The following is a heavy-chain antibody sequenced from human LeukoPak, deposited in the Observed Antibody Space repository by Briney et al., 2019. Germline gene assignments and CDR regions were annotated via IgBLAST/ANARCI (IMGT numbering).Heavy chain of an antibody. D-gene: IGHD4-23*01. CDR3: AKISPLDYGGKPWALDV. CDR1: GFTVSSNY. J-gene: IGHJ3*01. Sequence: GGSLRLSCAASGFTVSSNYMSWVRQAPGKGLEWVSGINPSGGSTYYADSVKGRFTSSRDNSKNTLYLQMNRLRAEDTAVYYCAKISPLDYGGKPWALDVWGQGTVVTVSS. CDR2: INPSGGST. V-gene: IGHV3-53*01.